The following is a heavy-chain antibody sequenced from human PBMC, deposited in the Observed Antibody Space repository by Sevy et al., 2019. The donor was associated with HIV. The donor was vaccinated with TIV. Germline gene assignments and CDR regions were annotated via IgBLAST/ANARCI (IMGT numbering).Heavy chain of an antibody. CDR3: ARSPPGGNTWLYYFDS. J-gene: IGHJ4*02. V-gene: IGHV4-39*01. CDR1: GGSISNKNYY. CDR2: VYYSGST. D-gene: IGHD3-9*01. Sequence: SETLSLTCTVSGGSISNKNYYWCWIRQSPGKGLEWIGSVYYSGSTYYNPSLKSQVTITVDTSKNQFSLRPSSVTAADTAVYYCARSPPGGNTWLYYFDSWGQGTLVTVSS.